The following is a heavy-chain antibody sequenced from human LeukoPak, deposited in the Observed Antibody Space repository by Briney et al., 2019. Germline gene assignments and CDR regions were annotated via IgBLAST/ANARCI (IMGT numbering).Heavy chain of an antibody. CDR1: GGSISSYY. Sequence: QASETLSLTCTVSGGSISSYYWSWIRQPPGKGLEWIGYIYYSGSTNYNPSLKSRVTISVDTSKNQFSLKLSSVTAADTAVYYCARSGHYYDSSGYAPWGQGTLVTVSS. J-gene: IGHJ5*02. CDR2: IYYSGST. CDR3: ARSGHYYDSSGYAP. V-gene: IGHV4-59*01. D-gene: IGHD3-22*01.